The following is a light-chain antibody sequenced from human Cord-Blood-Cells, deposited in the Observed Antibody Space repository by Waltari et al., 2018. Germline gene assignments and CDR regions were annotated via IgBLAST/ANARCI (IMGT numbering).Light chain of an antibody. CDR1: QSISSY. J-gene: IGKJ2*01. Sequence: DIQMTQYPSSLSASVGDRVTITCRASQSISSYLNWYQQKPGKAPKLLIYAASSLQSGVPSSFSGNGSGTDFTLTISSLQPEDFATYDCQQSYSTPYTFGQGTKLETK. V-gene: IGKV1-39*01. CDR3: QQSYSTPYT. CDR2: AAS.